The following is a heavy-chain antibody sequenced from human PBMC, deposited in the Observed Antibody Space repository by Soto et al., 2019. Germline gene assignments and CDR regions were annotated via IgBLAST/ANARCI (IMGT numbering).Heavy chain of an antibody. Sequence: QVQLQESGPGLVKPSQTLSLTCTVSGGSISSGGYFWSWIRQHPGKGLEWIGFIYYSGSTYYNPSLKSRFTISVDTSKNQSSLKLSSVTAADTAVYYCAREGAAPYYYYGMDVWGQGTTVTVSS. D-gene: IGHD6-6*01. V-gene: IGHV4-31*03. J-gene: IGHJ6*02. CDR3: AREGAAPYYYYGMDV. CDR1: GGSISSGGYF. CDR2: IYYSGST.